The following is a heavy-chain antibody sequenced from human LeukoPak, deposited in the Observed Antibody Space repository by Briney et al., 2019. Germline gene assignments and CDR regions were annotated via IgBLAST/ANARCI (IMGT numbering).Heavy chain of an antibody. D-gene: IGHD3-22*01. CDR2: IYSGGST. CDR1: GYTVSRNY. J-gene: IGHJ3*02. CDR3: ARLMDDSSGHFPDAFDI. V-gene: IGHV3-66*04. Sequence: PGGSLRLSCAASGYTVSRNYMSWVRQAPGKGLVWVSIIYSGGSTYYADSVKGRFTISRDISKNTLHLQMNSLRAEDTAVYYCARLMDDSSGHFPDAFDIWGQGTMVTVSS.